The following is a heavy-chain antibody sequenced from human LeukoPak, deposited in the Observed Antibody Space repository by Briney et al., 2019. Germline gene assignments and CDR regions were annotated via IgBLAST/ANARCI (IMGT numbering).Heavy chain of an antibody. CDR2: ISRSGSTR. CDR3: ARVATMVRVPLDALDI. CDR1: GFTFSACE. V-gene: IGHV3-48*03. D-gene: IGHD3-10*01. Sequence: QPGASLRLSCAISGFTFSACELTWVRQAPGKGLEWVSYISRSGSTRYYADSVKGRFTISRDNAKNSLYLQMNSLRAEDTAVYYCARVATMVRVPLDALDIWGQGTMVSVSS. J-gene: IGHJ3*02.